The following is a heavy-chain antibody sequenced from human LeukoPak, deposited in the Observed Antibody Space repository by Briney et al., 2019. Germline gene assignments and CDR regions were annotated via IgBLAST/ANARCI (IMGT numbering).Heavy chain of an antibody. Sequence: GGSLRLSCAASGFTFSSYGMHWVRQAPGQGLEWMGIINPSGGSTSYAQKFQGRVTMTRDTSTSTVYMELSSLRSEDTAVYYCARDRGYSGFNWFDPWGQGTLVTVSS. J-gene: IGHJ5*02. CDR2: INPSGGST. CDR1: GFTFSSYG. CDR3: ARDRGYSGFNWFDP. V-gene: IGHV1-46*01. D-gene: IGHD5-12*01.